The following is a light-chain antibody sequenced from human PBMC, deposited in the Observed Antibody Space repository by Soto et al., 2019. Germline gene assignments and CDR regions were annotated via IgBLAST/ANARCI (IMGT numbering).Light chain of an antibody. V-gene: IGKV2-30*01. CDR3: VQGTHWPWT. CDR1: QGLVYSDGNTF. CDR2: QVS. J-gene: IGKJ1*01. Sequence: DVVMTQSPLSLSVTLGQPASISCRSSQGLVYSDGNTFLNWFHQRPVQSPRPLIYQVSNRDSGVPDRFSGSGSGTDYTLTISRVEAEDVGIYYCVQGTHWPWTFGQGTKVEIK.